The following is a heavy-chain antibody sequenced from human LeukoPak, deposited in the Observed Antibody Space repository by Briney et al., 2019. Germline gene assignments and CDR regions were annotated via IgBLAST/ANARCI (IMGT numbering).Heavy chain of an antibody. J-gene: IGHJ4*02. Sequence: GGSLRLSCSASGFTFSSYAMHWVRQAPGKGLEYVSAISSNGGSTYYADSVKGRFTISRDNSKNTLYLQMSSLRAEDTAVDYCVKSTEVNYGSGTFDYWGQGTLVTVSS. CDR1: GFTFSSYA. CDR2: ISSNGGST. D-gene: IGHD3-10*01. CDR3: VKSTEVNYGSGTFDY. V-gene: IGHV3-64D*06.